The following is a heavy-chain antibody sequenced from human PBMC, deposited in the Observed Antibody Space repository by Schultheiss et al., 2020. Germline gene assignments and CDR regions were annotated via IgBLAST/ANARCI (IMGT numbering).Heavy chain of an antibody. D-gene: IGHD6-25*01. V-gene: IGHV3-30*03. Sequence: GSLRLSCAASGFTFSSYGMHWVRQAPGKGLEWVAVISHDGTDKYYADSVKGRFTISRDNSKNMLYLQMNSLRPEDTALYYCARGASRGGYTLDVWGQGTTVTVS. CDR3: ARGASRGGYTLDV. J-gene: IGHJ6*02. CDR1: GFTFSSYG. CDR2: ISHDGTDK.